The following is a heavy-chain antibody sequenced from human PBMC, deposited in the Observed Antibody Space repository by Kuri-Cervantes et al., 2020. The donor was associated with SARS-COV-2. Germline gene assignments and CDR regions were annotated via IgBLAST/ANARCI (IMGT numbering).Heavy chain of an antibody. CDR2: INPNSGGT. CDR3: TTLIDY. V-gene: IGHV1-2*02. Sequence: ASVKVSCKASGYTFTSYDINWVRQATGQGLEWMGWINPNSGGTNYAQKFQGRVTMTRDTSISTAYMELSRLRSDDTAVYYCTTLIDYWGQGALVTVSS. J-gene: IGHJ4*02. CDR1: GYTFTSYD.